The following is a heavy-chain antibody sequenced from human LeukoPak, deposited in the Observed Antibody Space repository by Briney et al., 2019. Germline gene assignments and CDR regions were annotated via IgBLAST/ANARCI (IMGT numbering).Heavy chain of an antibody. CDR1: GYTLTELS. D-gene: IGHD4/OR15-4a*01. J-gene: IGHJ4*02. CDR2: FDPEDGET. CDR3: ATGGLTSYYFDY. Sequence: GASVKVSCKVSGYTLTELSMHWVRQAPGKGLEWRGGFDPEDGETIYAQKFQGRVTMTEDTSTDTAYMELSSLRSEDTAVYYCATGGLTSYYFDYWGQGTLVTVSS. V-gene: IGHV1-24*01.